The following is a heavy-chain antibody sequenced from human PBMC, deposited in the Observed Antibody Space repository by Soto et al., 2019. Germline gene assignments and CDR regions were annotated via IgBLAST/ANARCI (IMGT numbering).Heavy chain of an antibody. D-gene: IGHD6-19*01. V-gene: IGHV4-31*03. CDR1: GGSISSGGYY. J-gene: IGHJ6*02. Sequence: SETLSLTCTVSGGSISSGGYYWSWIRQHPGKGLEWIGYIYYSGSTYYNPSLKSRVTISVDTSKSQFSLKLSSVTAADTAVYYCARDRDSGYYYYGMDVWGQGTTVTVSS. CDR3: ARDRDSGYYYYGMDV. CDR2: IYYSGST.